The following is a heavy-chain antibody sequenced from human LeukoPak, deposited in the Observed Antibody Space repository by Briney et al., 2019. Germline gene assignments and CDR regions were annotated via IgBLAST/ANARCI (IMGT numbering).Heavy chain of an antibody. CDR1: GFIFSTHW. CDR2: IKQDGSEK. J-gene: IGHJ4*02. CDR3: VRYRDGEYDF. Sequence: PGGSLRLSCAGSGFIFSTHWMIWVRQAPGKGLEWVANIKQDGSEKYYVDSVKGRFTISRDNTKSSMYLEMNSLRAEDTAVYYCVRYRDGEYDFWGQGTLVTVPS. V-gene: IGHV3-7*01. D-gene: IGHD4-17*01.